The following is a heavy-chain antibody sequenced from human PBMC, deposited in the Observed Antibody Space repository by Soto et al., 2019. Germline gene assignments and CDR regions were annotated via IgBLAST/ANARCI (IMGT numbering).Heavy chain of an antibody. J-gene: IGHJ3*02. CDR2: ISSSSYI. Sequence: EVQLVESGGGLVKPGGSLRLSCAASGFTFSSYSMNWVRQAPGKGLEWVSSISSSSYIYYADSVKGRFTISRDNAKNSLYLQMNSLRAEDTAVYYCARGGYCSGGSCYSGEDAFDIWGQGTMVTVSS. CDR3: ARGGYCSGGSCYSGEDAFDI. CDR1: GFTFSSYS. D-gene: IGHD2-15*01. V-gene: IGHV3-21*01.